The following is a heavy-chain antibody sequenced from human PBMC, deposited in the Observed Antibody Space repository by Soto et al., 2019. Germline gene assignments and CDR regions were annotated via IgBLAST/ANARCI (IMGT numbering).Heavy chain of an antibody. V-gene: IGHV3-30*18. Sequence: QVQLVESGGGVVQPGRSLRLSCAASGFTFSSYGMHWVRQAPGKGLEWVAVISYDGSNKYYADSVKGRFTISRDNSKNTLYLHMNSLRAEDTAVYYCAKDPRSWYWSFDYWGQGTLVTVSS. CDR3: AKDPRSWYWSFDY. D-gene: IGHD6-13*01. CDR1: GFTFSSYG. CDR2: ISYDGSNK. J-gene: IGHJ4*02.